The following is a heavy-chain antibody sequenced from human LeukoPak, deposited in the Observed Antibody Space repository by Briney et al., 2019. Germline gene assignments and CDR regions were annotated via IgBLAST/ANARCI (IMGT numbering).Heavy chain of an antibody. D-gene: IGHD2-21*01. CDR2: ISGSGGST. V-gene: IGHV3-23*01. CDR3: ALGSINYSDY. Sequence: GRSLRLSCAASGFTFSSYGMHWVRQAPGKGLEWVSAISGSGGSTYYADSVKGRFTISRDNSKSTLYLQMNSLRAEDTAVYYCALGSINYSDYWGQGTLVTFSS. CDR1: GFTFSSYG. J-gene: IGHJ4*02.